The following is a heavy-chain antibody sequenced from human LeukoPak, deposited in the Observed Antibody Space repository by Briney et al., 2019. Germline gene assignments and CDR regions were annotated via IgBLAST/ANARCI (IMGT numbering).Heavy chain of an antibody. Sequence: SQTLSLTCAISGDSVSSKSVSWSWIRQSPSGGLEFLGRTRYRSTWMTFYSLSVQSRMTVNADTSRNHVSLRLNSVTPEDTALYYCVRDFNWGFDYWGQGTLVTVSS. D-gene: IGHD7-27*01. J-gene: IGHJ4*02. CDR3: VRDFNWGFDY. CDR2: TRYRSTWMT. V-gene: IGHV6-1*01. CDR1: GDSVSSKSVS.